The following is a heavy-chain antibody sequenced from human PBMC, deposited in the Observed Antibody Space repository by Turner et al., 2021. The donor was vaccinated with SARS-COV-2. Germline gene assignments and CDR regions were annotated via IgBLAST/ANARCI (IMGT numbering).Heavy chain of an antibody. D-gene: IGHD3-16*01. Sequence: HVRLQAPGPGLVKRSGTLSPPCSVSGGSFTRFSWSWIRQPAGKGLGWIGRDLSNGSPNSNPSLKSRVTMSVDTSKNQFSLNLGSVTAADTAVYYCARDHGVYWGQGTLIGVSS. CDR3: ARDHGVY. V-gene: IGHV4-4*07. J-gene: IGHJ4*02. CDR1: GGSFTRFS. CDR2: DLSNGSP.